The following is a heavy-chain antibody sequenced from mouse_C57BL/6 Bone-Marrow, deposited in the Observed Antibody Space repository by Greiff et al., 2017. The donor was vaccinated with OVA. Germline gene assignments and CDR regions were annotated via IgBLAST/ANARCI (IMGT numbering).Heavy chain of an antibody. Sequence: EVKVEESGAELARPGASVKMSCKTSGYTFTSYWMHWVKQRPGQGLEWIGAIYPGNSDTSYNQKFKGKAKLTAVTSASTAYMELSSLTNEDSAVYYCTRWNWDDLGYWGQGTTLTVSS. CDR1: GYTFTSYW. V-gene: IGHV1-5*01. CDR2: IYPGNSDT. CDR3: TRWNWDDLGY. J-gene: IGHJ2*01. D-gene: IGHD4-1*01.